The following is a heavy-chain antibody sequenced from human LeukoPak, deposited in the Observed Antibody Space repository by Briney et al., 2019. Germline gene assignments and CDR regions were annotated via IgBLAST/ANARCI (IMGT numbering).Heavy chain of an antibody. J-gene: IGHJ6*03. CDR1: GYTFTGYY. CDR2: INPNSGGT. CDR3: AGYYGSGSYFRNYYYFYMDV. Sequence: ASVKVSCKASGYTFTGYYMHWVRQAPGQGLEWMGWINPNSGGTNYAQKFQGRVTMTRDTSISTAYMELSRLRADDTAVYYCAGYYGSGSYFRNYYYFYMDVWGKGTTVTVSS. D-gene: IGHD3-10*01. V-gene: IGHV1-2*02.